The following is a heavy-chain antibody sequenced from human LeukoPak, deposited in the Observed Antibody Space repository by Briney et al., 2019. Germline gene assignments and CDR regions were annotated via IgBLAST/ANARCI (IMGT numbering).Heavy chain of an antibody. J-gene: IGHJ4*02. V-gene: IGHV3-74*01. D-gene: IGHD6-13*01. CDR3: TRDREQQPTYDY. Sequence: PGGSLRVSCAASGFTFSSYWMHWVRHAPGKGLVWVSRINSDGSSISYADSVKGRFTISRDNAKDTLYLQMNSLRAEDTAVYYCTRDREQQPTYDYWGQGTLVTVSS. CDR2: INSDGSSI. CDR1: GFTFSSYW.